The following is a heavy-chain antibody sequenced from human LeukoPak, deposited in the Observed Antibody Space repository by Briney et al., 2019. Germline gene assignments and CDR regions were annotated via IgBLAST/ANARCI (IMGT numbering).Heavy chain of an antibody. CDR2: ISWNSGSI. Sequence: GGSLRLSCAASGFTFDDYAMHWVRQAPGKGLEWVSGISWNSGSIGYADSVKGRFTISRDNAKNSLYLQMNSLRAEDTAVYYCAKAYCGGDCYPNYYFDYWGQGTLVTVSS. CDR3: AKAYCGGDCYPNYYFDY. CDR1: GFTFDDYA. D-gene: IGHD2-21*02. V-gene: IGHV3-9*01. J-gene: IGHJ4*02.